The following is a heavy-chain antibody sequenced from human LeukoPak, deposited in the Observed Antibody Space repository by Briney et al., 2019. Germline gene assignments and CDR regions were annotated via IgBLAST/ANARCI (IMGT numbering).Heavy chain of an antibody. Sequence: GGSLRLSCAASGFTFSSYSMNWVRQAPGKGLEWISYITSGSSTIYYTDSVKGRFTISRDNSKNTLYLQMNSLRAEDTAVYYCARDIPGEYSSSWRSASDNWFDPWGQGTLVTVSS. CDR3: ARDIPGEYSSSWRSASDNWFDP. CDR2: ITSGSSTI. D-gene: IGHD6-13*01. V-gene: IGHV3-48*04. CDR1: GFTFSSYS. J-gene: IGHJ5*02.